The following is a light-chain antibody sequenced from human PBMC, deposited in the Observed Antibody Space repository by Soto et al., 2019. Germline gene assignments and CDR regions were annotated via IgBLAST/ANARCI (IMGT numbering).Light chain of an antibody. CDR1: QSISSY. CDR3: QQSDSTPGT. Sequence: DIQMTQSPSSLSASVGDRVTITCRASQSISSYLNWYQQKPGKAPQLLIYAASSLQSGVPSRFRGSGSGTDFALTISCLQAEDFATYYCQQSDSTPGTFGQGTKVDIK. V-gene: IGKV1-39*01. CDR2: AAS. J-gene: IGKJ1*01.